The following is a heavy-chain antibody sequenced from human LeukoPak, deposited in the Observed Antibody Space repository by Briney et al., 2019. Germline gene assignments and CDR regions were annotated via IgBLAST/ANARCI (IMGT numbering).Heavy chain of an antibody. CDR1: GFTFSSYG. Sequence: PGGSLRLSCAASGFTFSSYGMHWVRQAPGKGLEWVAVISYDGSNKYYADSVKGRFTISRDNSKNTLYLQMNSLRAEDTAVYYCAREAYYGSGSCGYWGQGTLVTVSS. CDR3: AREAYYGSGSCGY. J-gene: IGHJ4*02. D-gene: IGHD3-10*01. CDR2: ISYDGSNK. V-gene: IGHV3-30*03.